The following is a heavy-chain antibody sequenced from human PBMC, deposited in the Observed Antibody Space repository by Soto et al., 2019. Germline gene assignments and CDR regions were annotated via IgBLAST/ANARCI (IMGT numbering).Heavy chain of an antibody. Sequence: ASVKVSCTASGFTFTTYAMHWVRQAPGQSLEWMGWINAGNGATKYSQNFQDRVTIARDTSANTAFMELSSLTSEDTAVYYCARGSAAAGPYYFDYWAQGTLVTVSS. J-gene: IGHJ4*02. CDR1: GFTFTTYA. D-gene: IGHD6-13*01. V-gene: IGHV1-3*01. CDR3: ARGSAAAGPYYFDY. CDR2: INAGNGAT.